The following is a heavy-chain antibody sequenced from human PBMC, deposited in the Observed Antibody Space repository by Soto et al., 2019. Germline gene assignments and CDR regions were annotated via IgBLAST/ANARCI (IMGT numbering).Heavy chain of an antibody. CDR1: GFSVTSNY. CDR3: ARATRYFGSFDS. CDR2: LYTGGST. V-gene: IGHV3-53*01. Sequence: EVQLVESGGGLIQPGGSLRLSCVASGFSVTSNYMTWVRQAPGKGLEWVSILYTGGSTYYSDSMKGRSTISRDTSKNTVFLQLNSLRAEDTAIYYCARATRYFGSFDSWGQGTLVSVAS. D-gene: IGHD2-2*01. J-gene: IGHJ4*02.